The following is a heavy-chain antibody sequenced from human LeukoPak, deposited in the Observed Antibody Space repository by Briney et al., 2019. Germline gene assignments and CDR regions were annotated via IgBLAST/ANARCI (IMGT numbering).Heavy chain of an antibody. J-gene: IGHJ4*02. Sequence: SETLSLTCAVYGGSFSGYYWSWIRQPPGKGLEWIGEINHSGSTNYNPSLKSRVTISVDTSKNQFSLKLSSVTAAGTAVYYCARRFPGARHFDYWGQGTLVTVSS. V-gene: IGHV4-34*01. D-gene: IGHD3-10*01. CDR2: INHSGST. CDR1: GGSFSGYY. CDR3: ARRFPGARHFDY.